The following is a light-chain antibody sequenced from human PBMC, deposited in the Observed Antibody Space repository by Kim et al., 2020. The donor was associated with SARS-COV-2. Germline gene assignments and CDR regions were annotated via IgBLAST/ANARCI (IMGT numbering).Light chain of an antibody. V-gene: IGKV1-39*01. J-gene: IGKJ2*01. CDR3: QQSYRTPYT. CDR1: QSIGTE. Sequence: SAYRGDRVNMTCRASQSIGTELKWYQHRPRTAPQHLIYAASSHPTLTTSRFSGSAAGTDFTLTISSLHPEDFAVYLCQQSYRTPYTFGPGTKLEI. CDR2: AAS.